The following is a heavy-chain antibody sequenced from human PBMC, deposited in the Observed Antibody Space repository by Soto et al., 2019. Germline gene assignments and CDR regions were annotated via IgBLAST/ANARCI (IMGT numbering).Heavy chain of an antibody. V-gene: IGHV3-49*03. Sequence: GGSLRLSCTASGFTFGDYAMSWFRQAPGKGLEWVGFIRSKAYGGTTEYAASVKGRFTISRDDSKSIAYLQMNSLKTEDTAVYYCTRSLYCSSTSCYRMFDPWGQGTLVTVSS. J-gene: IGHJ5*02. CDR2: IRSKAYGGTT. CDR1: GFTFGDYA. CDR3: TRSLYCSSTSCYRMFDP. D-gene: IGHD2-2*01.